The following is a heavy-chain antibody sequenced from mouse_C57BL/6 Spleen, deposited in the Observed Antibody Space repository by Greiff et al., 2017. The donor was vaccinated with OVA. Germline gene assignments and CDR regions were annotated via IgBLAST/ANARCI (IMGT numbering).Heavy chain of an antibody. V-gene: IGHV2-6-1*01. D-gene: IGHD1-1*01. CDR1: GFSLTSYG. Sequence: QVQLKQSGPGLVAPSQSLSITCTVSGFSLTSYGVHWVRQPPGKGLEWLVVIWSAGSTTYNSALKSRLSISKDNSNSQVFLKMNSLQTDDTAMYYCTRHDGSSNYWDFDVWGTGTTVTVAS. CDR3: TRHDGSSNYWDFDV. J-gene: IGHJ1*03. CDR2: IWSAGST.